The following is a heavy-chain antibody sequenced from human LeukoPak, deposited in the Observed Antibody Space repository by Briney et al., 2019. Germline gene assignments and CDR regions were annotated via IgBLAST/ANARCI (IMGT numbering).Heavy chain of an antibody. Sequence: GGSLRLSCAASGFTFSTYWMSWARLAPGKRLEWVAKMNQDGSAISYVDSVKGRFTISRDNAKNSLYLQMNSLRAEDTAVYYCASADSGRNSFAPWGQGTLVIVSS. CDR2: MNQDGSAI. CDR3: ASADSGRNSFAP. J-gene: IGHJ5*02. CDR1: GFTFSTYW. V-gene: IGHV3-7*01. D-gene: IGHD6-19*01.